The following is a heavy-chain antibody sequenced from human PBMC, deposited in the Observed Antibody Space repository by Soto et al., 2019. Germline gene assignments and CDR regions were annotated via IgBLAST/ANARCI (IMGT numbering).Heavy chain of an antibody. CDR2: IWYDGSNK. Sequence: QVQLVESGGGVVQPGRSLRLSCAASGFTFSSYGMHWVRQAPGKGLGWVAVIWYDGSNKYYADSVKGRFTISRDNSKNTLYLQMNSLRAEDTAVYYCARDAGATGVFDYWGQGTLVTVSS. V-gene: IGHV3-33*01. D-gene: IGHD3-10*01. J-gene: IGHJ4*02. CDR3: ARDAGATGVFDY. CDR1: GFTFSSYG.